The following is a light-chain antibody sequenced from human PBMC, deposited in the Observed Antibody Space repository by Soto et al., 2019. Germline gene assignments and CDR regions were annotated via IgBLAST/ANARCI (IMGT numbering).Light chain of an antibody. V-gene: IGKV3-20*01. CDR1: QSVSSSS. Sequence: EIVLTQSPGTLFLSPGEGATLSCRTSQSVSSSSLAWYQQKPGQAPRLLIYGASSRATGIPDRISGSGSGTDFTLPISRLEPEDFAVYYCQQYDSSTEFTVGPGTKVGIK. CDR3: QQYDSSTEFT. J-gene: IGKJ3*01. CDR2: GAS.